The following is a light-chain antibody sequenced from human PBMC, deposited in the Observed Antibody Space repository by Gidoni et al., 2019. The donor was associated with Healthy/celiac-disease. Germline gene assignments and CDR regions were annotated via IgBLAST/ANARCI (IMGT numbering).Light chain of an antibody. CDR1: SSNIGSNT. V-gene: IGLV1-44*01. CDR2: SNN. J-gene: IGLJ3*02. CDR3: SAWDDSLNGYWV. Sequence: VTISCSGSSSNIGSNTVNWYQQLPGTAPKPLIYSNNQRPSGVPDRFSGSKSGTSASLAISGHQSEDEADYYCSAWDDSLNGYWVFGGGTKLTVL.